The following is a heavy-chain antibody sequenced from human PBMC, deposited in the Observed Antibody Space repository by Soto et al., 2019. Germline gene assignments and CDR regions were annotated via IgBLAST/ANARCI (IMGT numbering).Heavy chain of an antibody. D-gene: IGHD6-19*01. CDR1: GYSVPSFW. V-gene: IGHV5-51*01. J-gene: IGHJ4*02. CDR3: VKQNPLDSRAWHN. Sequence: GSLKISCKVSGYSVPSFWIGGVRQMPGKGLEWLGSIYPGDSETRYSPSFQGEVTISADKSITTAYLHWSSLRASDTATYYCVKQNPLDSRAWHNWGQGTLVTV. CDR2: IYPGDSET.